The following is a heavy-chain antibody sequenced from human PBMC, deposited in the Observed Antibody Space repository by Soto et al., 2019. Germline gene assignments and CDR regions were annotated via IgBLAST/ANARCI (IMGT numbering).Heavy chain of an antibody. J-gene: IGHJ3*02. CDR2: IYYSGST. Sequence: QVQLQESGPGLVKPSQNLSLTCTVSGGSISSGGYYWSWIRQHPGKGLEWIGYIYYSGSTYYNPSLKSRVTISVDTSKNQFSLKLSSVTAADTAVYYCARSDTVTTGLGHDAFDIWGQGTMVTVSS. D-gene: IGHD4-17*01. CDR3: ARSDTVTTGLGHDAFDI. CDR1: GGSISSGGYY. V-gene: IGHV4-31*03.